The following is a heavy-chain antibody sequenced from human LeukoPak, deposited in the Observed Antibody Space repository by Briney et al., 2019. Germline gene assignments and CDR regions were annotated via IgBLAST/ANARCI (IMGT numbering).Heavy chain of an antibody. V-gene: IGHV3-53*01. Sequence: TGGSLRLSCAASGFTVSSTYMSWVRQAPGKGLEWVSVIYSGGNIYYIDSVKGRFTISKDTSKNTLYLQMNSLRAEDTAVYYCARVDTAMVRPFDYWGQGTLVTVSS. J-gene: IGHJ4*02. CDR1: GFTVSSTY. CDR2: IYSGGNI. D-gene: IGHD5-18*01. CDR3: ARVDTAMVRPFDY.